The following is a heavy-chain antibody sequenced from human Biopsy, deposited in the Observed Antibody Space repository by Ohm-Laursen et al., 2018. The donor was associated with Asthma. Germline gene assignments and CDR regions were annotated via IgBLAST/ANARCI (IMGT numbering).Heavy chain of an antibody. V-gene: IGHV3-9*01. J-gene: IGHJ4*02. CDR1: GFKFDEYT. CDR2: ISWNSATI. D-gene: IGHD3-22*01. Sequence: SLRLSCTASGFKFDEYTMHWVRQAPGKGLEWVLGISWNSATIGYADSVEGRFTISRDNAKNSVFLHMDSLRPEDTAFYYCAKVRSDWVITESFDYWGQGVLVTVSS. CDR3: AKVRSDWVITESFDY.